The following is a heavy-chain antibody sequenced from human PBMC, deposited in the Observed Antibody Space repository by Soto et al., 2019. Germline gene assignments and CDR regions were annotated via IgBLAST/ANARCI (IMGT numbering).Heavy chain of an antibody. CDR1: GFTFSTYA. J-gene: IGHJ4*02. CDR2: ISYDGSNK. CDR3: ARLGASEYSGYALGY. Sequence: GGSLRLSYAASGFTFSTYAMHWVRQAPGKGLEWVAVISYDGSNKYYADSVKGRFTISRDNSKNTLYLQMNSLRAEDTAVYYCARLGASEYSGYALGYWGQGTLVTVSS. D-gene: IGHD5-12*01. V-gene: IGHV3-30-3*01.